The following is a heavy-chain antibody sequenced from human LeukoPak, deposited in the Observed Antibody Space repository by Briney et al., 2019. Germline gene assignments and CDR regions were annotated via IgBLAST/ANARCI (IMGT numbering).Heavy chain of an antibody. CDR1: GFTFSKAW. V-gene: IGHV3-15*01. CDR2: IKSKTDGGTT. J-gene: IGHJ4*02. Sequence: GGSLRPSCAASGFTFSKAWMSWVRQAPGKGLEWVGRIKSKTDGGTTDYAAPVKGRFTISRDDSKTTLYLQMNSLKTEDTAVYYSTTERGDLPDYWSQGTLVTVSS. CDR3: TTERGDLPDY.